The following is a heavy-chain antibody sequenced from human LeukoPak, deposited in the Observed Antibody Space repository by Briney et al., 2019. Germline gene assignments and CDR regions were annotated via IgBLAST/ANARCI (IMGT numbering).Heavy chain of an antibody. J-gene: IGHJ6*02. CDR1: GFTVSSNY. CDR3: ARDCQRYYDFWSGPENGMDV. Sequence: GGSLRLSCAASGFTVSSNYMSWVRQAPGKGLEWVSVIYSGGSTYYADSVKGRFTISRDNSKNTLYLQMNSLRAEDTAVYYCARDCQRYYDFWSGPENGMDVWGQGTTVTVSS. D-gene: IGHD3-3*01. CDR2: IYSGGST. V-gene: IGHV3-66*01.